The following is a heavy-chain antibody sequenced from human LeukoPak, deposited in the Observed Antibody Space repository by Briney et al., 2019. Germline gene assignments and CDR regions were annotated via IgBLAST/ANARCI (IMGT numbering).Heavy chain of an antibody. Sequence: SETLSLTCTVSGGSISSYYWSWIRQPPGKGLEWIGYIYYSGSTNYKPSLKRRVIISVDRSKNQFSLKLSSVTAADTAVYYCARDPGGVGATGYWGQGTLVTVSS. V-gene: IGHV4-59*12. J-gene: IGHJ4*02. CDR3: ARDPGGVGATGY. CDR1: GGSISSYY. CDR2: IYYSGST. D-gene: IGHD1-26*01.